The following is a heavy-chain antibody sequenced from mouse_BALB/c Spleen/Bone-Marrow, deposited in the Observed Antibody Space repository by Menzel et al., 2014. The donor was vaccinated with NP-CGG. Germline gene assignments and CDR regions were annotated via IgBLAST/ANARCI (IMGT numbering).Heavy chain of an antibody. D-gene: IGHD1-1*01. V-gene: IGHV1-5*01. CDR1: GYTFXSYW. Sequence: EVKLVESGTVLARPGASVKMSCKASGYTFXSYWMHWVKQRPGQGLEWIGAIYPGNSDTSYNQKFKGKAKLTAVTSTSTAYMELSSLTNEDSAVYYCTRSYERYYSMDYWGQGTSVTVSS. CDR2: IYPGNSDT. J-gene: IGHJ4*01. CDR3: TRSYERYYSMDY.